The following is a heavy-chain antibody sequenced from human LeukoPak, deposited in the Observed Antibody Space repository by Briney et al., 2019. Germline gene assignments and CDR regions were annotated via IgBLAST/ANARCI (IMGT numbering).Heavy chain of an antibody. CDR2: IYYSGST. CDR1: GFTFSDYY. V-gene: IGHV4-38-2*02. Sequence: GSLRLSCAASGFTFSDYYMSWIRQAPGKGLEWIGSIYYSGSTYYNPSLKSRVTISVDTSKNQFSLKLSSVTAADTAVYYCARDLNDYVWGSYRFFDYWGQGTLVTVSS. J-gene: IGHJ4*02. D-gene: IGHD3-16*02. CDR3: ARDLNDYVWGSYRFFDY.